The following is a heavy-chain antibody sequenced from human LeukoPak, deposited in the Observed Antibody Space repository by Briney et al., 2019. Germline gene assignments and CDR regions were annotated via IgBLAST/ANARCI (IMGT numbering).Heavy chain of an antibody. J-gene: IGHJ4*02. Sequence: ASVKVSCKASGGTFSSYAINWVRQAPGQGLEWMGGIIPIFGTANYAQKFQGRVTMTRDTSISTAYMELSRLRSDDTAVYYCASQYFDWWGQGTLVTVSS. CDR2: IIPIFGTA. CDR3: ASQYFDW. CDR1: GGTFSSYA. V-gene: IGHV1-69*05.